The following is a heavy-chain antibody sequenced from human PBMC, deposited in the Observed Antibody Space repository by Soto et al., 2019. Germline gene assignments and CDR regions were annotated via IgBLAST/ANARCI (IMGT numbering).Heavy chain of an antibody. CDR1: GFTFNSHA. D-gene: IGHD6-13*01. Sequence: GGSLRLSCAVSGFTFNSHAMSWVRQAPGKGLEWVSAINGRGGVTLYADSVKGRFTTSRDNSKNTLYLQMNGLRAEDTAVYYCARGSSWSTEGGYYYGLDVWGQGTTVTVSS. CDR3: ARGSSWSTEGGYYYGLDV. J-gene: IGHJ6*02. V-gene: IGHV3-23*01. CDR2: INGRGGVT.